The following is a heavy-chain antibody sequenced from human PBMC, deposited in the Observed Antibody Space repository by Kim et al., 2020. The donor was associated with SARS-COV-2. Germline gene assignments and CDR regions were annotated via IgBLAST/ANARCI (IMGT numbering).Heavy chain of an antibody. J-gene: IGHJ4*02. V-gene: IGHV4-59*13. CDR1: GGSISSYY. CDR3: ARATRGSANWGSPRHFDY. CDR2: IYYSGST. Sequence: SETLSLTCTVSGGSISSYYWSWIRQPPGKGLEWIGYIYYSGSTNYNPSLKSRVTISVDTSKNQFSLKLSSVTAADTAVYYCARATRGSANWGSPRHFDYWGQGTLVTVSS. D-gene: IGHD7-27*01.